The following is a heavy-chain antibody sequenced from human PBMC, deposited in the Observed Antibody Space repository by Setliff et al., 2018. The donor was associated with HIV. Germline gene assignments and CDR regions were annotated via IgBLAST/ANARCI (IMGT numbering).Heavy chain of an antibody. Sequence: PSETLSLTCTVSGGSFSDYYRSWIRQPPGKGLEWIGRIYTSGSTNYNPSLKSRVTMSVDTSKNQFSLKLSSVTAADTAVYYCARQPPPGDYALELLCIVCVTIVSADPAHPLKPLSRGLSHPADIIAGKGVTRSLAGDLHWG. CDR2: IYTSGST. V-gene: IGHV4-4*07. J-gene: IGHJ1*01. D-gene: IGHD4-17*01. CDR1: GGSFSDYY. CDR3: ARQPPPGDYALELLCIVCVTIVSADPAHPLKPLSRGLSHPADIIAGKGVTRSLAGDLH.